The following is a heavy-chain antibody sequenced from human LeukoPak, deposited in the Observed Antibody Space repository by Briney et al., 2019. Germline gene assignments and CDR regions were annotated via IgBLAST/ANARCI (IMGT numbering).Heavy chain of an antibody. D-gene: IGHD1-26*01. J-gene: IGHJ3*02. CDR1: GFTFSSYA. Sequence: PGGSLRLSCAASGFTFSSYAMSWVRQAPGKGLEWVANIKDGESYYVDSVKGRFTISRDDAKNSLYLQMNSLRAEDTAVYYCARSGGSNYHWALDIWGQGTMVTVSS. CDR2: IKDGES. CDR3: ARSGGSNYHWALDI. V-gene: IGHV3-7*01.